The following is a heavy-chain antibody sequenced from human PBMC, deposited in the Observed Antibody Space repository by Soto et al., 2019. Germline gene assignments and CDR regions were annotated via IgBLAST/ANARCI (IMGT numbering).Heavy chain of an antibody. CDR1: GGSISSSSYY. Sequence: QLQLQESGPGLVKPSETLSLTCTVSGGSISSSSYYWGWIRQPPGKGLEWIGSIYYSGSTYYNPSLKSRVPMSVDTSMNQVSLKRRSVSAAGTAVYYCARRFDFWSGYYQTSARAQNWFDPWGQGTIVTVSS. V-gene: IGHV4-39*01. D-gene: IGHD3-3*01. CDR3: ARRFDFWSGYYQTSARAQNWFDP. J-gene: IGHJ5*02. CDR2: IYYSGST.